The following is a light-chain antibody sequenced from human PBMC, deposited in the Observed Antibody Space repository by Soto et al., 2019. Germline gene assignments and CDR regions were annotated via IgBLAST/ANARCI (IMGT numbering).Light chain of an antibody. CDR2: LGS. V-gene: IGKV2-28*01. J-gene: IGKJ1*01. Sequence: DIVRTQSPLSLPVTPGEPASISCRSSQILLHSNGYNYLDWYLQKPGQSPQLLIYLGSNRASEVPDRFSGSGSGTDFTLKISRVETEDVGVYYCMQALQTRTLGQGTKVDIK. CDR1: QILLHSNGYNY. CDR3: MQALQTRT.